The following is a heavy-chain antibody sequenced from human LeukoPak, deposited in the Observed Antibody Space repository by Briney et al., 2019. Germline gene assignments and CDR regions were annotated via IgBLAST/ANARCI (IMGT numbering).Heavy chain of an antibody. CDR2: IDPSDSYT. CDR1: GYSFTSYW. Sequence: GESLRTSCKGSGYSFTSYWISWVRQMPGKGLEWMGRIDPSDSYTNYSPSFQGHVTISADKSISTAYLQWSSLKASDTAMYYCAIGYCSGGSCYNLNWFDPWGQGTLVTVSS. D-gene: IGHD2-15*01. CDR3: AIGYCSGGSCYNLNWFDP. J-gene: IGHJ5*02. V-gene: IGHV5-10-1*01.